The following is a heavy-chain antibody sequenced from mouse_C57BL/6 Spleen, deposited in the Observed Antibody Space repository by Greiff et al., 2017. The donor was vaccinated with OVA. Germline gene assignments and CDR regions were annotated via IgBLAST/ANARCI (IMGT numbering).Heavy chain of an antibody. CDR3: ARLLPNYYAMDY. CDR2: IFPRSGNT. J-gene: IGHJ4*01. Sequence: QVQLQQSGAELARPGASVKLSCKASGYTFTSSGISWVKQRTGQGLEWIGEIFPRSGNTYYNEKFKGKATLTADKSSSTAYMELRSLTSEDSAVYVCARLLPNYYAMDYWGQGTSVTVSS. D-gene: IGHD2-1*01. V-gene: IGHV1-81*01. CDR1: GYTFTSSG.